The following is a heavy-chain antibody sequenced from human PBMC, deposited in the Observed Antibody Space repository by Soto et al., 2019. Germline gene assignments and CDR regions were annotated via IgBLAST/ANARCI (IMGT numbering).Heavy chain of an antibody. D-gene: IGHD3-22*01. CDR3: AKVGHYYDSSGYYYLY. Sequence: GGSLRLSCAASGFTVSSNYMSWVRQAPGKGLEWVSVIYSGGSTYYADSVKGRFTISRDNSKNTLYLQMNSLRAEDTAVYYCAKVGHYYDSSGYYYLYWGQGTLVTVSS. V-gene: IGHV3-53*01. CDR2: IYSGGST. J-gene: IGHJ4*02. CDR1: GFTVSSNY.